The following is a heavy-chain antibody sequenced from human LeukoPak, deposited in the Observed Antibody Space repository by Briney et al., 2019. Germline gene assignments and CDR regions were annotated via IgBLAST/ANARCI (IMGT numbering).Heavy chain of an antibody. CDR1: GGSISSSSYY. CDR2: IYYSGST. V-gene: IGHV4-39*07. J-gene: IGHJ4*02. D-gene: IGHD5-18*01. Sequence: SETLSLTCTVSGGSISSSSYYWGWIRQPPGKGLEWIGSIYYSGSTYYNPSLKSRVTISVDTSKNQFSLKLSSVTAADTAVYYCAVRGYSYGLFFDYWGQGTLVTVSS. CDR3: AVRGYSYGLFFDY.